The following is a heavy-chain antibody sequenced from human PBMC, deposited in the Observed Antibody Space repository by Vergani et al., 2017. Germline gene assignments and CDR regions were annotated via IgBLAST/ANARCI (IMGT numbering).Heavy chain of an antibody. Sequence: QVQLVESGGGVVQRGGSLRLSCATSGFTLSNYDMQWIRQGPGKGLEFVAVVQFDGSNQYDADSVKGRFTLSRDFSKNTLYLQMNSLRTDDTATYYCAKHFRGWGIDYWGQGTQVIVSS. J-gene: IGHJ4*02. CDR2: VQFDGSNQ. D-gene: IGHD3-16*01. CDR3: AKHFRGWGIDY. V-gene: IGHV3-30*02. CDR1: GFTLSNYD.